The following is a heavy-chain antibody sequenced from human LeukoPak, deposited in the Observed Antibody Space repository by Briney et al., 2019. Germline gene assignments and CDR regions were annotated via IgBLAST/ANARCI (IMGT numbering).Heavy chain of an antibody. CDR2: ISSSSSYI. CDR1: GFTFSSYS. V-gene: IGHV3-21*01. J-gene: IGHJ4*02. CDR3: ARVGSSGSSPEYYFDY. D-gene: IGHD6-19*01. Sequence: PGGSLRLSCAASGFTFSSYSMNWVRQAPGKGLEWVSSISSSSSYIYYADSVKGRFTISRDNAKNSLYLQMNSLRAEHTAVYYCARVGSSGSSPEYYFDYWGQGTLVTVSS.